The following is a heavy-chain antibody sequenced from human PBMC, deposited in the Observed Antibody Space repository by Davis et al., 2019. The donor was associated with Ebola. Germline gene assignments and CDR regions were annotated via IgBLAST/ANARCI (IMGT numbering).Heavy chain of an antibody. Sequence: GESLKISCAASGFTFSSYWMSWVRQAPGKGLEWVANIKQDGSEKYYVDSVKGRFTISRDNAKNSLYLQMNSLRAEDTAVYYCARVPEITYYYDSSGYYSSYYYYGMDVWGQGTTVTVSS. J-gene: IGHJ6*02. D-gene: IGHD3-22*01. CDR3: ARVPEITYYYDSSGYYSSYYYYGMDV. CDR2: IKQDGSEK. CDR1: GFTFSSYW. V-gene: IGHV3-7*01.